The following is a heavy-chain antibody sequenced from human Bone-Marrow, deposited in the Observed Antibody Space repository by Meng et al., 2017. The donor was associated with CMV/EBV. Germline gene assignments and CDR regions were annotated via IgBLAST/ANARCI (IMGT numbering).Heavy chain of an antibody. J-gene: IGHJ4*02. CDR1: GFTFSSYS. V-gene: IGHV3-7*01. CDR3: AREAIAARNDKDD. Sequence: GESLKISCAASGFTFSSYSMNWVRQAPGKGLEWVANIKQDGSEKYYVDSVKGRFTISRDNAKNSLYLQMNSLRAEDTAVYYCAREAIAARNDKDDWGQGTLVTFSS. D-gene: IGHD6-13*01. CDR2: IKQDGSEK.